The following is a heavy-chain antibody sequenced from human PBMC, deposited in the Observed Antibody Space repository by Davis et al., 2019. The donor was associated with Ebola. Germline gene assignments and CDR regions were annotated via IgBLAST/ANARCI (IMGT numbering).Heavy chain of an antibody. D-gene: IGHD1-26*01. CDR1: GFTFSSYW. CDR3: ARGGGVSGSYFYVY. V-gene: IGHV3-74*01. Sequence: HTGGSLRLSCAASGFTFSSYWMHWVRHAPGKGLVWVSRINSDGSSTSYADSVKGRFTISRDNAKNTLYLQMNSLRAKDTAVYYCARGGGVSGSYFYVYWGQGTLVTVSS. J-gene: IGHJ4*02. CDR2: INSDGSST.